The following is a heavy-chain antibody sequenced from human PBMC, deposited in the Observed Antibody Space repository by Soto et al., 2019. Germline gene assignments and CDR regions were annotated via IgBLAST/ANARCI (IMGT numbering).Heavy chain of an antibody. CDR2: IYYSGST. J-gene: IGHJ5*02. D-gene: IGHD5-12*01. V-gene: IGHV4-59*01. CDR3: ARGGYDGGWFDP. CDR1: GGSISSYY. Sequence: SETLSLTCTVSGGSISSYYWSWIQQPPGKGLEWIGYIYYSGSTNYNPSLKSRVTISVDTSKNQFSLKLSSVTAADTAVYYCARGGYDGGWFDPWGQGTLVTVS.